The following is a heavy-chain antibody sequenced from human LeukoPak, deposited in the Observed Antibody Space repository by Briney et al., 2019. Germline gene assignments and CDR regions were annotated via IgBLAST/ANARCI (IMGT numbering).Heavy chain of an antibody. Sequence: SETLSLTCAVYGGSFSGYYWSWIRQPPGKGLEWIGEINHSGSTNYNPSLKSRVTISVDTSKNQFSLKLSSVTAADTAVYYCARVGASKLLWLGELRGNPFDYWGQGTLVTVSS. CDR3: ARVGASKLLWLGELRGNPFDY. D-gene: IGHD3-10*01. J-gene: IGHJ4*02. V-gene: IGHV4-34*01. CDR2: INHSGST. CDR1: GGSFSGYY.